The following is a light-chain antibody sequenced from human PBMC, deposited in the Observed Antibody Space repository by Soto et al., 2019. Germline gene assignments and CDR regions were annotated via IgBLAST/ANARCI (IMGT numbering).Light chain of an antibody. V-gene: IGKV3-20*01. CDR2: GAS. J-gene: IGKJ4*01. CDR1: QDVASNY. CDR3: QQYGRSST. Sequence: ESVLTQSPGTLSLSPGERATLSCRASQDVASNYLAWYQQKPGQAPRLLIYGASKRATGIPGRVSGSGSGTDFPPTISGLEPEDFAVYYCQQYGRSSTFGGGTKVEIK.